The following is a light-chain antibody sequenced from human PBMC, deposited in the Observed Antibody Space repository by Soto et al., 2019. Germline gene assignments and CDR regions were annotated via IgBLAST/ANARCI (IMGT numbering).Light chain of an antibody. V-gene: IGKV3-11*01. CDR1: QSGNSH. J-gene: IGKJ2*01. CDR3: QQRNTWLQP. Sequence: EIVLTQSPATLSLSPGERATLSCRASQSGNSHLAWYQQKPGQAPRLLSYDTSNRATGIPVRFSGSGSGTDFTLTLSSLDPEDFAVYYCQQRNTWLQPFGRGTKLEI. CDR2: DTS.